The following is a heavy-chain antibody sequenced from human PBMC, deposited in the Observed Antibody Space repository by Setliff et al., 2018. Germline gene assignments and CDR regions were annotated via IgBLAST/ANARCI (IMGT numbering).Heavy chain of an antibody. J-gene: IGHJ4*02. CDR2: IKQDGSEK. CDR1: GFTLGDFA. D-gene: IGHD3-3*01. CDR3: ARDSSLRYYFDY. Sequence: GGSLRLSCTASGFTLGDFAMGWVRQAPGKGLEWVANIKQDGSEKYYVDSVKGRFTISRDNAKNSLYLQMNSLRAEDTAVYYCARDSSLRYYFDYWGQGALVTVSS. V-gene: IGHV3-7*01.